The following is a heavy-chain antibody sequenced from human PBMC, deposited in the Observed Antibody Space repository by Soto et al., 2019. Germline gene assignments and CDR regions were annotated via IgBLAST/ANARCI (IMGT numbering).Heavy chain of an antibody. CDR2: INPNSGDT. D-gene: IGHD5-12*01. Sequence: QVQLVQSGAEVKKPGASVKVSCKASGYTFTGYYMHWVRQAPGQGLEWMGWINPNSGDTNYAQKFQGRVTMTRDTSISTAYMELSRLRSDDTAVYYCARGADIVATTPLWGWGQGTLVTVSS. CDR1: GYTFTGYY. CDR3: ARGADIVATTPLWG. V-gene: IGHV1-2*02. J-gene: IGHJ4*02.